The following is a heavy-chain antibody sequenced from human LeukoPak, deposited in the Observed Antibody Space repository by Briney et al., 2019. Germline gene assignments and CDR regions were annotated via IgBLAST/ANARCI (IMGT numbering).Heavy chain of an antibody. CDR2: IRYDGSNK. J-gene: IGHJ6*03. V-gene: IGHV3-30*02. CDR3: AKDAWDIVVVPAAYYYYYMDV. D-gene: IGHD2-2*01. Sequence: GGSLRLSCAASGFTFSSYGMHWVRQAPGKGLEWVAFIRYDGSNKYYADSVKGRFTISRDNSKNTLYLQMNSLRAEDTAVYYCAKDAWDIVVVPAAYYYYYMDVWGKGTTVTVSS. CDR1: GFTFSSYG.